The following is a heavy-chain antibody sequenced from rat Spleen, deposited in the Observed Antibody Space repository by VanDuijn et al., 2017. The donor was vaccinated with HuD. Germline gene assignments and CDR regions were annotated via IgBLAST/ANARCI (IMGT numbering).Heavy chain of an antibody. CDR2: IDSAGIT. V-gene: IGHV3-3*01. CDR3: ARLGYCGGTYDWFAY. CDR1: GYSIISSYR. J-gene: IGHJ3*01. Sequence: EAQLQESGPGLVKPSQSLSLTCSVTGYSIISSYRWTWIRKFPRNRLEWMGYIDSAGITNYNPSPKSRISITTDTSKNQFFLQVNSVTTEDTATYYCARLGYCGGTYDWFAYWGQGTLVTVSS. D-gene: IGHD1-12*02.